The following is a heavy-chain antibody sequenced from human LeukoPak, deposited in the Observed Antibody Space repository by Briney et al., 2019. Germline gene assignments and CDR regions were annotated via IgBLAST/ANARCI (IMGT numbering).Heavy chain of an antibody. J-gene: IGHJ4*02. V-gene: IGHV1-69*13. CDR2: IIPIFGTA. Sequence: AASVKVSCKASGGTFGSYAISWVRQAPGQGLEWMGGIIPIFGTANYAQKFQGRVTITADESTSTAYMELSSLRSEDTAVYSCASGWGLEVSSGYFDYWGQGTLVTVSS. CDR3: ASGWGLEVSSGYFDY. D-gene: IGHD3-16*01. CDR1: GGTFGSYA.